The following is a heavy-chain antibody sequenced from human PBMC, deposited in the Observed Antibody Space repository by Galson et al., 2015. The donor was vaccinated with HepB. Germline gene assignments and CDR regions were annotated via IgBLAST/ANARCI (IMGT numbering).Heavy chain of an antibody. J-gene: IGHJ3*02. Sequence: ETLSLTCAVYGGSFSGYYWSWIRQPPGKGLEWIGEINHSGSTNYNPSLKSRVTISVDTSKNQFSLKLSSVTAADTAVYYCARGRARFLEWLLVYAFDIWGQGTMVTVSS. CDR2: INHSGST. V-gene: IGHV4-34*01. CDR3: ARGRARFLEWLLVYAFDI. CDR1: GGSFSGYY. D-gene: IGHD3-3*01.